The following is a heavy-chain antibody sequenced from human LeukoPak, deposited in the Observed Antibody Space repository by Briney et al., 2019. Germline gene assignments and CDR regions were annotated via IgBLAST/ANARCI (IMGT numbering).Heavy chain of an antibody. D-gene: IGHD4-17*01. CDR1: GFTVSSNY. V-gene: IGHV3-66*01. CDR2: IYSGGST. Sequence: GGSLRLSCAASGFTVSSNYMSWVRQAPGKGLEWVSVIYSGGSTYYADSVMGRFTISRDNSKNTLYLQMNSLRAEDTAVYYCARVGMTTKLYYYYYMDVWGKGTTVTISS. CDR3: ARVGMTTKLYYYYYMDV. J-gene: IGHJ6*03.